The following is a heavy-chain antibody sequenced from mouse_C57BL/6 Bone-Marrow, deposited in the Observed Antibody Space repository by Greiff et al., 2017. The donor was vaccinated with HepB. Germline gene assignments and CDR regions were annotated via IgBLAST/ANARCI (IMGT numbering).Heavy chain of an antibody. CDR1: GYTFTSYW. CDR2: INPSNGGT. Sequence: VQLQQPGTELVKPGASVKLSCKASGYTFTSYWMHWVKQRPGQGLEWIGNINPSNGGTNYNEKFKSKATLTVDKSSSTAYMQLSSLTSEDSAVYYCARGWGRYYYAMDYWGQGTSVTVSS. V-gene: IGHV1-53*01. J-gene: IGHJ4*01. CDR3: ARGWGRYYYAMDY. D-gene: IGHD1-1*01.